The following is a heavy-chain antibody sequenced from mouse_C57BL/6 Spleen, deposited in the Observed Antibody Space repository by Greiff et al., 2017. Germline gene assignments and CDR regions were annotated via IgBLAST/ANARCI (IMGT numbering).Heavy chain of an antibody. Sequence: EVHLVESGGGLVQPKGSLKLSCAASGFTFNTYAMHWVRQAPGKGLEWVARIRSKSSNYATYYGDSVKDRFTISRDDSQSMLYLQMNHLKTEDTPMYFCVRGDYVFDEGPYYAMYYWGQGTSVTVSS. CDR2: IRSKSSNYAT. V-gene: IGHV10-3*01. CDR1: GFTFNTYA. J-gene: IGHJ4*01. D-gene: IGHD2-2*01. CDR3: VRGDYVFDEGPYYAMYY.